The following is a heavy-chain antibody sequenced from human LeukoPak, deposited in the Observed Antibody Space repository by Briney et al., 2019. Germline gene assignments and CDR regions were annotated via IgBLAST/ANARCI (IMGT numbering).Heavy chain of an antibody. CDR2: IYYSGST. J-gene: IGHJ4*02. V-gene: IGHV4-39*01. CDR3: ARRAGTYYFDY. D-gene: IGHD1-1*01. Sequence: PSETLSLTCTVSGGSISSSSYYWGWIRQPPGKGLEWIGSIYYSGSTYYNPSFKSRVTISVDTSKNQFSLKLSSVTAADTAVYYCARRAGTYYFDYWGQGTLVTVSS. CDR1: GGSISSSSYY.